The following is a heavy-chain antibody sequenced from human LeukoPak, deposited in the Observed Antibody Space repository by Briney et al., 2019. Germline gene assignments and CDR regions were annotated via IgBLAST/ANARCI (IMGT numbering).Heavy chain of an antibody. CDR3: ARRGSRELLRGAFDI. D-gene: IGHD1-26*01. CDR1: GYRFTSYW. Sequence: PGESLQISCQGSGYRFTSYWIGWVRQLPGKGLEWMGIIYPGDSDTRYSPSFQGQVTISADKSISTAYLQWSSLKASDTAMYYCARRGSRELLRGAFDIWGQGTMVTVSS. CDR2: IYPGDSDT. V-gene: IGHV5-51*01. J-gene: IGHJ3*02.